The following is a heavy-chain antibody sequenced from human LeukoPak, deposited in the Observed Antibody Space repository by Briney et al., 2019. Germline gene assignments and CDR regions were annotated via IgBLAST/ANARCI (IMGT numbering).Heavy chain of an antibody. CDR2: ISYDGSNK. Sequence: GGSLRLSCAASGFTFSSYAMHWVRQAPGKGLEWVAVISYDGSNKYYADSVKGRFTISRDNSKNTLYLQMNSLRAEDTAVYYCARDGVGANYDFSDWGQGTLVTVSS. D-gene: IGHD3-3*01. CDR3: ARDGVGANYDFSD. J-gene: IGHJ4*02. V-gene: IGHV3-30-3*01. CDR1: GFTFSSYA.